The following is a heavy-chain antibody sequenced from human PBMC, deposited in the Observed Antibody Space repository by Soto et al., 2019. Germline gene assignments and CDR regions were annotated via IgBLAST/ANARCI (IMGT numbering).Heavy chain of an antibody. V-gene: IGHV3-48*01. CDR1: GFTFSSYS. D-gene: IGHD3-3*01. CDR2: ISSSSSTI. J-gene: IGHJ4*02. Sequence: EVQLVESGGGLVQPGGSLRLSCAASGFTFSSYSMNWVRQAPGKGLEWGSYISSSSSTIYYADSVKGRFTISRDNAKNSLYLQMNSLRAEDTAVYYCARVSRYYDFWSGYYVYFDYWGQGTLVTVSS. CDR3: ARVSRYYDFWSGYYVYFDY.